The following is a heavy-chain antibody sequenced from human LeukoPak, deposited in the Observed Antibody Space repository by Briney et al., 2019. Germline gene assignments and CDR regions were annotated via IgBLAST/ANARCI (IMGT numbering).Heavy chain of an antibody. CDR3: AATPYYYYYMDV. Sequence: ESGPALVKRTQTLTLTCTFSGFSLSTSGMCVSWIRQPPGKALEWLARIDWDDDKYYSTSLKTRLTISKDTSKNQVVLTMTNMDPVDTATYYCAATPYYYYYMDVWGKGTTVTVSS. D-gene: IGHD5-24*01. J-gene: IGHJ6*03. CDR1: GFSLSTSGMC. V-gene: IGHV2-70*11. CDR2: IDWDDDK.